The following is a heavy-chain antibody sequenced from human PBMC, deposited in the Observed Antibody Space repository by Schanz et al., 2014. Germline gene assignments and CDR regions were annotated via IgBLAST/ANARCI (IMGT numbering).Heavy chain of an antibody. J-gene: IGHJ6*02. CDR1: GRPLSAYH. CDR2: VSPVSGGT. Sequence: QVQLVESGAEVKKPGASVKVSCQASGRPLSAYHIHWARQAPGQGLQWMGWVSPVSGGTNYAENFQGRVTMTRDTSTSTVYMELSRLTSDDTALYYCARDGHSSIWDSYYFYGLDVWGQGTTVTVSS. D-gene: IGHD6-13*01. CDR3: ARDGHSSIWDSYYFYGLDV. V-gene: IGHV1-2*02.